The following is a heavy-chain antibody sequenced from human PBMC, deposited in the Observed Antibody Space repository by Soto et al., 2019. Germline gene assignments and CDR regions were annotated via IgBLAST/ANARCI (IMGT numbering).Heavy chain of an antibody. CDR2: IFYSGTT. V-gene: IGHV4-31*03. CDR1: GGSISSGGDY. D-gene: IGHD3-10*01. Sequence: PSETLSLTCTVSGGSISSGGDYWSWIRQHPGKGLEWIGNIFYSGTTYYKPSLRSRVSISVDTSKNQFSLKLSSVTAADTAVYYCARGLWFGDLSAFGYFDYWGLGTLVTVSS. CDR3: ARGLWFGDLSAFGYFDY. J-gene: IGHJ4*02.